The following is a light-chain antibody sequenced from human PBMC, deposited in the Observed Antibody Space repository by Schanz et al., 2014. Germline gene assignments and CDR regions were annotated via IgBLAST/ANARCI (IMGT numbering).Light chain of an antibody. CDR2: GAT. Sequence: EIVLTQSPGTLSLSPGERATLSCRASQSVSSTYLAWYQQKAGQAPRLLVYGATSRATGIPDRFSGSGSGTDFTLTISRLEPEDFAVYYLQQYGSSVSYTFGQGTKLEIK. J-gene: IGKJ2*01. V-gene: IGKV3-20*01. CDR1: QSVSSTY. CDR3: QQYGSSVSYT.